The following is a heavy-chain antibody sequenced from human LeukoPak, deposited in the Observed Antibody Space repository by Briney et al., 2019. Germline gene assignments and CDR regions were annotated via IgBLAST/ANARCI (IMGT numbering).Heavy chain of an antibody. CDR2: IYHTGST. J-gene: IGHJ4*02. D-gene: IGHD7-27*01. CDR1: GGSISSSNW. V-gene: IGHV4-4*02. Sequence: MPSETLSLTCAVSGGSISSSNWWSWIRQSPGKGLEWIGYIYHTGSTSYSPSLKSRVTISADTSQNQFSLKLSSVTAADTAVYYCASRKLGNDYWGQGTLVTVSS. CDR3: ASRKLGNDY.